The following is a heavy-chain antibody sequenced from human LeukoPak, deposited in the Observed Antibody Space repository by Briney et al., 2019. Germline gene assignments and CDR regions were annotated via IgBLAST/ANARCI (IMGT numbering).Heavy chain of an antibody. Sequence: SETLSLTCTVSGGSISSCYWSWIRQPAGKGLEWIGRIYTSGSTNYNPSLKSRVTMSVDTSKNQFSLKLSSVTAADTAVYYCAREGNRYYDILTGYYRGELDYWGQGTLVTVSS. CDR3: AREGNRYYDILTGYYRGELDY. V-gene: IGHV4-4*07. CDR1: GGSISSCY. CDR2: IYTSGST. J-gene: IGHJ4*02. D-gene: IGHD3-9*01.